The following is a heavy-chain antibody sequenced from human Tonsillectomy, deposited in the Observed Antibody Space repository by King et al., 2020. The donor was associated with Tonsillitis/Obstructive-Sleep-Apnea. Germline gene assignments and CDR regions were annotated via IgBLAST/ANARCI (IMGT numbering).Heavy chain of an antibody. Sequence: EVQLVQSGAEVKKPGESLQISCKGSGDSFTNYWIVWVRQMPGKGLEWMGIIYPTDSHTRYSPSFQGQVTISADKSINTAYLQWSSLKASDTAMYYCARRPLLSVTGPFDSWGQGTLVTVSS. CDR3: ARRPLLSVTGPFDS. D-gene: IGHD6-19*01. V-gene: IGHV5-51*03. J-gene: IGHJ4*02. CDR1: GDSFTNYW. CDR2: IYPTDSHT.